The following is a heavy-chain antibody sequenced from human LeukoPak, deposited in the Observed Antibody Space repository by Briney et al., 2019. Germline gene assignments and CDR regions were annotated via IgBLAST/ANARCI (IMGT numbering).Heavy chain of an antibody. CDR2: IYSGGGT. J-gene: IGHJ5*02. CDR3: ARVSNIRSDWFDP. V-gene: IGHV3-53*04. CDR1: GFTVSNNY. Sequence: GGSLRLSCAVSGFTVSNNYMSWVRQAPGKGLEWVSVIYSGGGTYYADSVKGRFTISRHDSKNTVYLQMNSLRPEGTAVYYCARVSNIRSDWFDPWGQGTLVTVSS. D-gene: IGHD3-3*02.